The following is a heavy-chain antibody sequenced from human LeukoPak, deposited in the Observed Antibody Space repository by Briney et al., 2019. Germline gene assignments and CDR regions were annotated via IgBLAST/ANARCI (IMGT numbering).Heavy chain of an antibody. Sequence: ASVKVSCKASGYTFTSDGISWVRQAPGQGLEWMGWISAYNGNTNYAQKLQGRVTMTTDTSTSTAYMELRSLRSDDTAVYYCARDDERYCSGGSCYSISSRDGMDVWGQGTTVTVSS. D-gene: IGHD2-15*01. CDR3: ARDDERYCSGGSCYSISSRDGMDV. J-gene: IGHJ6*02. CDR1: GYTFTSDG. CDR2: ISAYNGNT. V-gene: IGHV1-18*01.